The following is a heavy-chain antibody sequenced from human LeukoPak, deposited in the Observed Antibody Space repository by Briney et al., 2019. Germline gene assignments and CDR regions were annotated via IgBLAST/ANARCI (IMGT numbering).Heavy chain of an antibody. CDR3: ATRGYDLLHPTFDY. CDR2: ISGSGGST. Sequence: GGSLRLSCAASGFTFSSYAMSWVRQAPGKGLEWVSAISGSGGSTYYADSVKGRFTISRDNSKNTLYLQMNSLRAEDTAVYYCATRGYDLLHPTFDYWGQGTLVTVSS. V-gene: IGHV3-23*01. D-gene: IGHD5-12*01. CDR1: GFTFSSYA. J-gene: IGHJ4*02.